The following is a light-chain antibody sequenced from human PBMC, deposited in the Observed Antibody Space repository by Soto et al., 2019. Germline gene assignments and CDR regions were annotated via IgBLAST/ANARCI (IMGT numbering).Light chain of an antibody. CDR1: QSVSNNY. J-gene: IGKJ1*01. V-gene: IGKV3-20*01. CDR2: GAS. CDR3: QQYNSYPWT. Sequence: EMVLTQSPDTLCLSPGERSTLSWRGSQSVSNNYLAWYQQKPGQAPRLLIYGASNRATGIPDRFSGSGSGTEFTLTISSLQPDDFATYYCQQYNSYPWTFGQGTKVDIK.